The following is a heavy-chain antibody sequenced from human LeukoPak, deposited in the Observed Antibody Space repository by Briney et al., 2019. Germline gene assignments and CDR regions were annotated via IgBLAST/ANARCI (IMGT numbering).Heavy chain of an antibody. D-gene: IGHD4-17*01. Sequence: GRSLRLSCAASGFTFSSYGMHWVRQAPGKGLEWVAVIWYDGSNKYYADSVKGRFTISRDNSKNTLYLQMNSLRAEDTAVYYCARGLRKYQDAFDIWGQGTVVTVSS. J-gene: IGHJ3*02. CDR1: GFTFSSYG. CDR2: IWYDGSNK. V-gene: IGHV3-33*01. CDR3: ARGLRKYQDAFDI.